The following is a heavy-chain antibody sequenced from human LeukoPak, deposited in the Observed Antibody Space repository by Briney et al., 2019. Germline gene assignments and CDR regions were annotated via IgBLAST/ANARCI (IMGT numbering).Heavy chain of an antibody. CDR3: AKVGAAAGRVNDY. V-gene: IGHV3-23*01. Sequence: PGGSLRLSCAASRFTFSSYAMSWVRQAPGKGLEWVSAISGSGGSTYYADSVKGRFTISRDNSKNTLYLQMNSLRAEDTAVYYCAKVGAAAGRVNDYWGQGTLVTVSS. J-gene: IGHJ4*02. CDR2: ISGSGGST. CDR1: RFTFSSYA. D-gene: IGHD6-13*01.